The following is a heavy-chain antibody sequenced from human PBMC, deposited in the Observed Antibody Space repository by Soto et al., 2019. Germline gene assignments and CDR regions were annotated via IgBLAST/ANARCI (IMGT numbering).Heavy chain of an antibody. V-gene: IGHV3-7*03. CDR2: IKQDGSEK. CDR1: GFTFSSYW. J-gene: IGHJ5*02. D-gene: IGHD2-15*01. CDR3: ARDLPDSSPAWFDP. Sequence: GGSLRLSCAASGFTFSSYWMSWVRQAPGKGLEWVANIKQDGSEKYYVDSVKGRFTISRDNAKNSLYLQMNSLRAEDTAVYYCARDLPDSSPAWFDPWGQGTLVTVSS.